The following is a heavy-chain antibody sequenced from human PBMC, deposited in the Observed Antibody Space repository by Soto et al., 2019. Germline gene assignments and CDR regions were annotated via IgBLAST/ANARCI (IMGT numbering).Heavy chain of an antibody. CDR2: IYHSGST. Sequence: QVQLQESGPGLVKPSGTLSLTCAVSGGSISSSNWWSWVRQPPGKGLEWIGEIYHSGSTNYNPSLKSRVTXXVXKXXNQSSLKLSSVTAADTAVYYCAREPSSGNLWYFDYWGQGTLVTVSS. D-gene: IGHD3-22*01. J-gene: IGHJ4*02. CDR3: AREPSSGNLWYFDY. V-gene: IGHV4-4*02. CDR1: GGSISSSNW.